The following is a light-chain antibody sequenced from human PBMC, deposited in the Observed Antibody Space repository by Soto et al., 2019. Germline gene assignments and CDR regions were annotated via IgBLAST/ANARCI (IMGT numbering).Light chain of an antibody. CDR1: SGDISNYNR. V-gene: IGLV2-14*01. CDR2: EFT. Sequence: QSVLTPPAPVSGSPGESITISCTGTSGDISNYNRGCLYQQHPGKAPKLRIYEFTDGLAGVSKRFSGFKSGNTAALTIPQLQAEDEAEYYCSSYTSFNTRACVFGTGTTVTV. J-gene: IGLJ1*01. CDR3: SSYTSFNTRACV.